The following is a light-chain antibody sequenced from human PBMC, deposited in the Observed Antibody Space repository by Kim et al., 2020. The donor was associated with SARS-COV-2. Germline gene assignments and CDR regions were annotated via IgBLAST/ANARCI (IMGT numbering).Light chain of an antibody. V-gene: IGLV2-23*02. CDR1: RSDVGSYNL. Sequence: SITIPCTGTRSDVGSYNLVSWYQQHPGKAPKLMIYEVSKRPSGVSNRFSGSKSGNTASLTISGLQAEDEADYYCCSYAGSSTFVVFGGGTQLTVL. CDR2: EVS. CDR3: CSYAGSSTFVV. J-gene: IGLJ2*01.